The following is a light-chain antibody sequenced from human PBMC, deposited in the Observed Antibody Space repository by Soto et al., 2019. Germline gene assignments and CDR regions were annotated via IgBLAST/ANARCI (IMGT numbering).Light chain of an antibody. V-gene: IGKV1-39*01. CDR1: QSISVH. J-gene: IGKJ2*01. CDR3: QQSYITPYT. CDR2: AAS. Sequence: DIQLTQSPSSLSLSVGDTVTITCRASQSISVHLNWYQQQPGKVPKLLIYAASNLQSGVPSRFSGSGSETDFALTISSLQPEDFATYYCQQSYITPYTFGQGTKLEIK.